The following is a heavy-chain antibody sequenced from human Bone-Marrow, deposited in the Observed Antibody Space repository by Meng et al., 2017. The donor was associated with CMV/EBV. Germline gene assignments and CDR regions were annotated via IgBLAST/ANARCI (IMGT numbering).Heavy chain of an antibody. V-gene: IGHV3-21*01. Sequence: LSLTCAASGFTFSSYSMNWVRQAPGKGLAWVSSISSSSSYIYYADSVKGRFTISRDNAKNSLYLQMNSLRAEDTAVYYCARGPTRTELIDYWGQGTLVTVSS. CDR3: ARGPTRTELIDY. CDR2: ISSSSSYI. CDR1: GFTFSSYS. D-gene: IGHD1-26*01. J-gene: IGHJ4*02.